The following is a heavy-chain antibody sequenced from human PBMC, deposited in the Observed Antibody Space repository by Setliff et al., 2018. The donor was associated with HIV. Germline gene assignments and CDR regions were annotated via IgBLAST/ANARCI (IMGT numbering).Heavy chain of an antibody. Sequence: ASVKVSCKASGYTFTSYGIGWVRQAPGQGLEWMGWISAYNGNTKYSQKLQGRVTMTTDTSTSTAYMELRSLRSDDTAVYYCARTKEINQDFWSGYYRGTDYYYYMDVWGKGTTVTVSS. CDR3: ARTKEINQDFWSGYYRGTDYYYYMDV. V-gene: IGHV1-18*01. CDR1: GYTFTSYG. CDR2: ISAYNGNT. J-gene: IGHJ6*03. D-gene: IGHD3-3*01.